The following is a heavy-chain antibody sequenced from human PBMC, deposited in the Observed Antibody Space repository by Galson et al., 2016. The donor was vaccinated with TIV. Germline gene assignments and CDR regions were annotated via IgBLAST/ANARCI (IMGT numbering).Heavy chain of an antibody. V-gene: IGHV3-33*01. CDR3: ARSDAGGKRIWYVFDS. CDR2: IGYDESTT. D-gene: IGHD4-23*01. J-gene: IGHJ4*02. CDR1: GFSLNDYG. Sequence: SLRLSCEVSGFSLNDYGMHWVRLAPGKGLEWVGVIGYDESTTYYADYVNGRFTITRDTSTNTLYLQMDSLTGEDTAMYYCARSDAGGKRIWYVFDSWGQGSMVTVSS.